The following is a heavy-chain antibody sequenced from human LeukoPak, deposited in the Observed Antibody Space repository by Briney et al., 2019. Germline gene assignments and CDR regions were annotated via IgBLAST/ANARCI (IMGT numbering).Heavy chain of an antibody. CDR3: ARDGAAAASGWFDP. V-gene: IGHV4-4*07. D-gene: IGHD6-13*01. Sequence: SETLSLTCTVSGGSISSYYWSWIRQPAGKGLEWIGRIYTSGSTNYNPSLKSRVTMSVDTSKNQFSLKLSSVTAADTAVYYCARDGAAAASGWFDPWGQGIQVIVSS. CDR2: IYTSGST. CDR1: GGSISSYY. J-gene: IGHJ5*02.